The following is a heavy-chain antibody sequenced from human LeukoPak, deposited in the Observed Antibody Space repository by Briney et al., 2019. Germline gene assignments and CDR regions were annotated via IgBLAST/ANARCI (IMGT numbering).Heavy chain of an antibody. D-gene: IGHD6-13*01. CDR1: GFTFSSYW. V-gene: IGHV3-7*04. J-gene: IGHJ6*03. CDR2: INQPGNEK. Sequence: PGGSLRLSCAASGFTFSSYWLTWVRQAPGKGLEWVANINQPGNEKYYADSVRGRFTISRDNAKNSLFLQMNSLRGDDTAVYYCVRGALVTGYGSSWQYYYYMDVWGKGTTVTVSS. CDR3: VRGALVTGYGSSWQYYYYMDV.